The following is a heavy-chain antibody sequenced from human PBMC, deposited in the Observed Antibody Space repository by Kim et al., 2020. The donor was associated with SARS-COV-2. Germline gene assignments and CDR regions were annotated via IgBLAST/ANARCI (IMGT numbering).Heavy chain of an antibody. Sequence: TNYNPSLNSRVTISVDTSKNQFSLKLSSVTAADTAVYYCARSLAGDTFDYWGQGTLVTVSS. CDR3: ARSLAGDTFDY. V-gene: IGHV4-59*01. CDR2: T. J-gene: IGHJ4*02. D-gene: IGHD7-27*01.